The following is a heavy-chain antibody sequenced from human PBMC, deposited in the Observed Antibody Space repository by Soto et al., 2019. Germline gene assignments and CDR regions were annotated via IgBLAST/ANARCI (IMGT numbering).Heavy chain of an antibody. Sequence: SVKVSCKASGFTFTSSAVQWVRQARGQRLEWIGWIVVGSGNTNYAQKFQERVTITRDMSTSTAYMELSSLRSEDTAVYYCAASTISSNIVAGXWGQVTLVTVSX. CDR3: AASTISSNIVAGX. CDR1: GFTFTSSA. D-gene: IGHD5-12*01. V-gene: IGHV1-58*01. CDR2: IVVGSGNT. J-gene: IGHJ4*02.